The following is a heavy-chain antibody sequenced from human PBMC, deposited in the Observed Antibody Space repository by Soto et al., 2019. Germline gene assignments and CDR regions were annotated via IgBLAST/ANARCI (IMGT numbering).Heavy chain of an antibody. Sequence: QVQLVQSGAEVKKPGASVKVSCKASGYTFTSYGISWVRQAPGQGLEWMGWISAYNGNTNYAQKLQGRVTMTTDTSTSTAYMELRSLRSDDTAVYYCARDGSLAAAGWSRLDYYYCYGMDVWGQGTTVTVSS. CDR3: ARDGSLAAAGWSRLDYYYCYGMDV. V-gene: IGHV1-18*04. CDR2: ISAYNGNT. CDR1: GYTFTSYG. D-gene: IGHD6-13*01. J-gene: IGHJ6*02.